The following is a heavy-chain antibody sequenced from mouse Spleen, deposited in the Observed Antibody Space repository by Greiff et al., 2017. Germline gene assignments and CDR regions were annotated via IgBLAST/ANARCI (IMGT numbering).Heavy chain of an antibody. V-gene: IGHV5-17*01. CDR3: ADYAVAY. CDR2: ISSGSSTI. Sequence: EVKLMESGGGLVKPGGSLKLSCAASGFTFSDYGMHWVRQAPEKGLEWVAYISSGSSTIYYADTVKGRFTISRDNAKNTLFLQMTSLRSEDTAMYYCADYAVAYWGQGTLVTVSA. CDR1: GFTFSDYG. J-gene: IGHJ3*01. D-gene: IGHD1-1*01.